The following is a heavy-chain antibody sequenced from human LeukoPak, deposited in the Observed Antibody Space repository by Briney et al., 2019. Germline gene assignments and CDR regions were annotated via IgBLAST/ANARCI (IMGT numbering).Heavy chain of an antibody. V-gene: IGHV4-38-2*02. Sequence: PSETLSLTCTVSGYSISSGYYWGWIRQPPGKGLEWIGSIYHGGSTYYNPSLKSRVTISVDTSKNQFSLKLSSVTAADTAVYYCAGFDSGYYYFDYWGQGTLVTVSS. CDR2: IYHGGST. CDR1: GYSISSGYY. J-gene: IGHJ4*02. D-gene: IGHD5-12*01. CDR3: AGFDSGYYYFDY.